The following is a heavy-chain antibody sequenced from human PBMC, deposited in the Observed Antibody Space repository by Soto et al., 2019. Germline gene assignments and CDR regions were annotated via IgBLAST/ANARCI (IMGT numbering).Heavy chain of an antibody. J-gene: IGHJ4*02. CDR2: ISYDGSNT. V-gene: IGHV3-30-3*01. D-gene: IGHD3-22*01. CDR1: GFTFMYYA. CDR3: ARDPTYYYDTSGYSKYFDY. Sequence: GGSLRLSCAASGFTFMYYALHWVRQAPGKGLEWVAVISYDGSNTYYADSVKGRFTISRDDSKNTLFLQMNSLRADDTAVYYCARDPTYYYDTSGYSKYFDYWGQGTLVTVSS.